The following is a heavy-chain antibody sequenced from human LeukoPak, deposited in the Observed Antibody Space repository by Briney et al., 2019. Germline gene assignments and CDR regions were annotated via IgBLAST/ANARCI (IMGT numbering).Heavy chain of an antibody. CDR2: INPNSGGT. CDR1: GYTFTGYY. D-gene: IGHD3-10*01. Sequence: GASVKVSCKASGYTFTGYYMHWVRQAPGQRLEWMGWINPNSGGTNYAQKFQGRVTMTRDTSISTAYMELSRLRSDDTAVYYCARDYYGSGSNWYYYGMDVWGQGTTVTVSS. V-gene: IGHV1-2*02. CDR3: ARDYYGSGSNWYYYGMDV. J-gene: IGHJ6*02.